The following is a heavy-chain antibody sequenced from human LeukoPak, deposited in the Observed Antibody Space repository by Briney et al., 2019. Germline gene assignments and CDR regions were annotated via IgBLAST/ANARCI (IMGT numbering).Heavy chain of an antibody. J-gene: IGHJ4*02. V-gene: IGHV3-48*01. Sequence: GGSLRLSCAASGFTFSSYSMNWVRQAPGKGLEGVSYISSSSSTIYYADSVKGRFTISRDNAKNSLYLQMNSLRAEDTAVYYCARGSNTDYWGQGTLVTVSS. CDR2: ISSSSSTI. CDR3: ARGSNTDY. CDR1: GFTFSSYS.